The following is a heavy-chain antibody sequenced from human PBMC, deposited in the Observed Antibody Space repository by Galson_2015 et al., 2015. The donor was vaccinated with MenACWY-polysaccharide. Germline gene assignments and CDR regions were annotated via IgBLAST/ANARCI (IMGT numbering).Heavy chain of an antibody. CDR3: ARGYDFWSGLLDY. J-gene: IGHJ4*02. CDR1: GDSMSSYY. Sequence: LTCTVSGDSMSSYYLSWIRQSPGQGLEWIGYISYTGSTNYNPSLKSRVTISIDTSKNEFSLKLSSVTAADTAVYYCARGYDFWSGLLDYWGQGTLVTVSS. D-gene: IGHD3-3*01. V-gene: IGHV4-59*01. CDR2: ISYTGST.